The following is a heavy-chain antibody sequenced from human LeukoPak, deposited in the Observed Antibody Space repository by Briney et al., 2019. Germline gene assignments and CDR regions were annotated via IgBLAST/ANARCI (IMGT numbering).Heavy chain of an antibody. V-gene: IGHV1-18*01. J-gene: IGHJ4*02. CDR2: ISANNGNT. D-gene: IGHD3-22*01. Sequence: ASVKVSCKTSGYTFTTSGVSWVRQAPGQGLECMGWISANNGNTNYEQKLQGRVTMTTDTSTSTAYMELRSPRSDDTAVYYCARGSYYDSSGYGYWGQGTLVTVSS. CDR1: GYTFTTSG. CDR3: ARGSYYDSSGYGY.